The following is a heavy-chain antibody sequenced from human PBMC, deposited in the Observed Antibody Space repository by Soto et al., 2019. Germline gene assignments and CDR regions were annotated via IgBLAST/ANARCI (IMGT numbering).Heavy chain of an antibody. CDR2: IYFDGTTT. J-gene: IGHJ4*02. Sequence: EVQLVESVGGVVQPGGSLRLSCTASGFTFNTHWLHWVRQSPGKGLVWDSRIYFDGTTTNYADSVKGRLTVSRDNAKNPVYLHVNTLRDEDTAVYYCARGGAMRVDYWGQGTLVTVSS. CDR1: GFTFNTHW. CDR3: ARGGAMRVDY. V-gene: IGHV3-74*01.